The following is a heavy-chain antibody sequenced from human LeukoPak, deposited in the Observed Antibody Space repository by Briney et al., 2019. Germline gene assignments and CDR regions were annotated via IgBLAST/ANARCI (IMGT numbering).Heavy chain of an antibody. V-gene: IGHV3-48*03. J-gene: IGHJ4*02. CDR1: GFTFSSYE. CDR3: ARVGVDGSGTYGDY. D-gene: IGHD3-10*01. Sequence: GGSLRLSCAVSGFTFSSYEMNWVRQPPGKGLEWVSYITSSGSVIYYADPVKGRFTISRDNAKNSLYLQMNSLRAEDTAVYYCARVGVDGSGTYGDYWGQGTLVTVSS. CDR2: ITSSGSVI.